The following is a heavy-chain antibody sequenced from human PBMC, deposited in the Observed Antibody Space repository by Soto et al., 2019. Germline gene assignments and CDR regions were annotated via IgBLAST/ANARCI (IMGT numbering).Heavy chain of an antibody. CDR1: GGSISSSSYY. Sequence: SETLSLTCTVSGGSISSSSYYWGWIRQPPGKGLEWIGSIYYSGSTYYNPSLKSRVTISVDTSKNQFSLKLSSVTAADTAVYYRARAGYRYNWNDVQKEYNWFDPWGQGTLVTV. CDR3: ARAGYRYNWNDVQKEYNWFDP. D-gene: IGHD1-1*01. V-gene: IGHV4-39*01. CDR2: IYYSGST. J-gene: IGHJ5*02.